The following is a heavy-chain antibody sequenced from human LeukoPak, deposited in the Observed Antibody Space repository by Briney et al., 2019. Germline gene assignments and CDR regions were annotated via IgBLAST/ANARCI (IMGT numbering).Heavy chain of an antibody. V-gene: IGHV3-21*01. CDR2: ISSSSSYI. D-gene: IGHD4-17*01. CDR1: GFTFSSYG. Sequence: GGSLRLSCAASGFTFSSYGMSWVRQAPGKGLEWVSSISSSSSYIYYADSVKGRFTISRDNAKNSLYLQMNSLRAEDTAVYYCARDTGRVVPYGDYPYYFDYWGQGTLVTVSS. CDR3: ARDTGRVVPYGDYPYYFDY. J-gene: IGHJ4*02.